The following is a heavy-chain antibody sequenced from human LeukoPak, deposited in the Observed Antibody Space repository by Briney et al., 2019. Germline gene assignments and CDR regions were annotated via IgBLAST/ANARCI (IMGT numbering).Heavy chain of an antibody. CDR1: GFTFSNYD. J-gene: IGHJ4*02. CDR3: ARYYYDSSGYFPFDY. Sequence: GGSLRLSCAASGFTFSNYDMRWVRQAPGKGLEWVAVIWFDGSNKFYADSVKGRFTISRDNSKNTLYLQMNSLRAEDTAVYYCARYYYDSSGYFPFDYWGQGTLVTVSS. V-gene: IGHV3-33*01. CDR2: IWFDGSNK. D-gene: IGHD3-22*01.